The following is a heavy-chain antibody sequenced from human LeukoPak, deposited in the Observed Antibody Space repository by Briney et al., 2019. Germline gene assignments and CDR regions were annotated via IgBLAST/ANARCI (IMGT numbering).Heavy chain of an antibody. V-gene: IGHV4-39*01. CDR1: GGSISSSSYY. D-gene: IGHD3-9*01. J-gene: IGHJ5*02. CDR2: IYYSGST. Sequence: SETLSLTCTVSGGSISSSSYYWGWIRQPPGKRLEWIGSIYYSGSTYYNPSLKSRVTISVDTSKNQFSLKLSSVTAADTAVYYCARQGDVLRYFDWSRPNWFDPWGQGTLVTVSS. CDR3: ARQGDVLRYFDWSRPNWFDP.